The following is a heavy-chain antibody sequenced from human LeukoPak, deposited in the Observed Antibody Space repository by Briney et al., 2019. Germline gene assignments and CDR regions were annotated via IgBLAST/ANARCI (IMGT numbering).Heavy chain of an antibody. CDR3: ARGTSSYYDRSGYYPNCDF. J-gene: IGHJ4*02. CDR1: GFTFSTYA. V-gene: IGHV3-30*01. Sequence: GRSLRLSCAASGFTFSTYAIHWVRKAPGKGLEWVAVISYDGSNKYYADSVKGRFTISRDNSKNTLYLQMNSLRAADTAVYYCARGTSSYYDRSGYYPNCDFWGQGTLVTVSS. D-gene: IGHD3-22*01. CDR2: ISYDGSNK.